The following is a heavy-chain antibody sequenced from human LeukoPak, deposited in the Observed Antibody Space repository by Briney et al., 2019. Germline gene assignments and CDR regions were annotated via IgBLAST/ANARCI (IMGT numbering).Heavy chain of an antibody. Sequence: SETLSLTCTVSGGSITSYFWGWIRQVPGKGLEWIAYISYSGTTHYNPSLQSRVVISVDASKNQFSLKVRSVTAADTAVYYCVGEDFGGYRFDYWGQGTLVTVSS. D-gene: IGHD5-18*01. CDR1: GGSITSYF. J-gene: IGHJ4*02. CDR3: VGEDFGGYRFDY. V-gene: IGHV4-59*01. CDR2: ISYSGTT.